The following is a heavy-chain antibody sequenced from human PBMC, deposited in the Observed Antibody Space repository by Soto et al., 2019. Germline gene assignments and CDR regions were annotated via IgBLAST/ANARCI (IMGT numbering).Heavy chain of an antibody. V-gene: IGHV3-74*03. J-gene: IGHJ4*02. Sequence: EAQLMESGGRIVRPGGNLRLSCAASGLNLRGYWMHWVRQAPGEGLIWVSRINTDGTDTLYADSVKGRFTISRDNAKDTVYLQMNSLRAEDTAVYQCVRDYYHISGSHYDIPLDSWGQGTLVTVSS. CDR3: VRDYYHISGSHYDIPLDS. CDR2: INTDGTDT. D-gene: IGHD3-10*01. CDR1: GLNLRGYW.